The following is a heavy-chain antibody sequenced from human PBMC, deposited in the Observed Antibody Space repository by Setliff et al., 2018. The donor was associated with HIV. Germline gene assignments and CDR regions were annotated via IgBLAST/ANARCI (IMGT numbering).Heavy chain of an antibody. CDR3: ARNFGLSPSGKYYYYYGMDI. D-gene: IGHD3-10*01. Sequence: VKVSCKASGYTFTAYYIHWVRQAPGQGLEWMGWINPYSGGTNYAQNFQGWVTMTRDTSINAAYMELRGLRSDDTAVYYCARNFGLSPSGKYYYYYGMDIWGQGTTVTVSS. V-gene: IGHV1-2*04. CDR1: GYTFTAYY. J-gene: IGHJ6*02. CDR2: INPYSGGT.